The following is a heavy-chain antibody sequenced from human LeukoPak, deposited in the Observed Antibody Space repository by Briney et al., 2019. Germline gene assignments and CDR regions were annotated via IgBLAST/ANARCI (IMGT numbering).Heavy chain of an antibody. V-gene: IGHV4-34*01. D-gene: IGHD2-21*01. J-gene: IGHJ4*02. CDR3: ARRLRTTTKYRGVFDY. Sequence: NPSETLSLTCAVYGGSFSGYYWSWIRQPPGKGLEWIGEINHSGSTNYNPSLKSRVTISVDTSKNQFSLKLSSVTAADTAVYYCARRLRTTTKYRGVFDYWGQGTLVTVSS. CDR2: INHSGST. CDR1: GGSFSGYY.